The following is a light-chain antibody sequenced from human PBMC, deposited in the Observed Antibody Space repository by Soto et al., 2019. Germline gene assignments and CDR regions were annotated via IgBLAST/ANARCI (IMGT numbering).Light chain of an antibody. CDR1: SSNIGSNN. CDR3: ATWDDSLDGWV. CDR2: SYN. J-gene: IGLJ3*02. V-gene: IGLV1-44*01. Sequence: QSVLTQPPSASATPGQRVTISCSGSSSNIGSNNVNWYQHLPGTAPKLLIHSYNQRPSGVPDRFSASKSGTSASLAISGLQSEDEADYYCATWDDSLDGWVFGGGTQLTVL.